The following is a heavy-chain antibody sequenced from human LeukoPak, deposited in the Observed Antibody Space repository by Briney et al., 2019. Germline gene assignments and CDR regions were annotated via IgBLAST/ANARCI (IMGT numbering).Heavy chain of an antibody. Sequence: GGSLRLSCAASGFTFSSYSVNWVRQAPGKGLEWVSYISSSSSTIYYADSVKGRFTISRDNAKNSLYLQMNSLRAEDTAVYYCARELGIYYYYGMDVWGQGTTVTVSS. J-gene: IGHJ6*02. CDR2: ISSSSSTI. CDR3: ARELGIYYYYGMDV. V-gene: IGHV3-48*04. CDR1: GFTFSSYS. D-gene: IGHD7-27*01.